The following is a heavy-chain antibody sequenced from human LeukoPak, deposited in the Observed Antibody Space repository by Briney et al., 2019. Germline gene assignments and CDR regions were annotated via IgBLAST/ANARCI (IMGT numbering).Heavy chain of an antibody. CDR1: GFPFVNNY. V-gene: IGHV3-53*01. CDR2: IYTGGTT. J-gene: IGHJ6*02. Sequence: GGSLRLSGPASGFPFVNNYITGVGQAPGKGRGGVSVIYTGGTTYYADSVKGRFTISRDNSKNTLYLQMNSLRAEDTAMYYCARPLRPLGYYGMDVWGQGTTVTVSS. D-gene: IGHD3-16*01. CDR3: ARPLRPLGYYGMDV.